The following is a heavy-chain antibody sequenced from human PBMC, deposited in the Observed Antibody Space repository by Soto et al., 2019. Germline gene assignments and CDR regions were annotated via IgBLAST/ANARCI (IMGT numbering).Heavy chain of an antibody. CDR2: IYWDDDK. V-gene: IGHV2-5*02. Sequence: QITLKESGPTLVKPTQTLTLICTFSGVSLSSNDVGVGWIRQSPGKALEWLALIYWDDDKRYSPSLKSRLSITKDTSKNQVVLTVTNMDPVDTATYYCAHLAFYTHCGGDCSAFDYWGQGTLVTVSS. CDR3: AHLAFYTHCGGDCSAFDY. D-gene: IGHD2-21*02. CDR1: GVSLSSNDVG. J-gene: IGHJ4*02.